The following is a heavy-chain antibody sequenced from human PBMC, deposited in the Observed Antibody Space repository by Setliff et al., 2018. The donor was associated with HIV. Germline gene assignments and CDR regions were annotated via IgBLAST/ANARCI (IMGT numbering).Heavy chain of an antibody. D-gene: IGHD2-15*01. CDR3: ARDSRDIVVVIAPEPEPYYYYGMDV. Sequence: GASVKVSCKASGGTFSSYAISWVRQAPGQGLEWMGGIIPIFGTANYAQKFQGRVTITADESTSTVYMELSSLRSEDTAVYFCARDSRDIVVVIAPEPEPYYYYGMDVWGEGTTVTSPQ. V-gene: IGHV1-69*13. CDR1: GGTFSSYA. CDR2: IIPIFGTA. J-gene: IGHJ6*04.